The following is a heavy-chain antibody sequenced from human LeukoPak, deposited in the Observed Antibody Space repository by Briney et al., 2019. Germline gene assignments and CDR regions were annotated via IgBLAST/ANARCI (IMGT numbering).Heavy chain of an antibody. CDR1: GYTFSSYA. CDR2: ISVSGANT. Sequence: GGSLRRSCTASGYTFSSYAMTWVRQAPGEGLEWVSAISVSGANTYYADSVKGRFAASRDNSKDTLYLQMRSLRAEDTAVYYCARGRSGYGPFDAFDIWGHGTWVTVSS. CDR3: ARGRSGYGPFDAFDI. J-gene: IGHJ3*02. D-gene: IGHD3-22*01. V-gene: IGHV3-23*01.